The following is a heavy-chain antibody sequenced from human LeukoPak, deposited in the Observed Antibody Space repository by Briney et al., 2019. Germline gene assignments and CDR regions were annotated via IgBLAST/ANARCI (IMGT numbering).Heavy chain of an antibody. J-gene: IGHJ4*02. D-gene: IGHD1-26*01. Sequence: GASVKVSCKASGYTFTGYYIHWVRQAPGQGLEWMGRINPNDGGTNYAQKFQGRVTMTRDTSISTAYMELSKLRSDDTAVYYCARESGSYLSGPEYWGQGTLVTVSS. CDR1: GYTFTGYY. V-gene: IGHV1-2*06. CDR3: ARESGSYLSGPEY. CDR2: INPNDGGT.